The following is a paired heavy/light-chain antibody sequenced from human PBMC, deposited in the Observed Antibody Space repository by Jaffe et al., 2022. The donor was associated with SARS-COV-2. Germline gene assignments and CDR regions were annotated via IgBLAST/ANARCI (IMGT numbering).Light chain of an antibody. V-gene: IGKV1-39*01. CDR1: QSISSY. CDR3: QQSYSTPWT. J-gene: IGKJ1*01. CDR2: AAS. Sequence: DIQMTQSPSSLSASVGDRVTITCRASQSISSYLNWYQQKPGKAPKVLIYAASSLQSGVPSRFSGSGSGTDFTLTISSLQPEDFATYYCQQSYSTPWTFGQGTKVEIK.
Heavy chain of an antibody. CDR2: IKQDGSEE. D-gene: IGHD4-17*01. J-gene: IGHJ6*03. V-gene: IGHV3-7*03. Sequence: EVQLVESGGGLVQPGGSLRLSCAASGFTFSSYWMSWVRQAPGKGLEWVANIKQDGSEEYYVASVKGRFTISRDNAKNSLYLRMNSLRAEDTAVYYCARASTVTTYYYHYYMDVWGKGTTVTVSS. CDR3: ARASTVTTYYYHYYMDV. CDR1: GFTFSSYW.